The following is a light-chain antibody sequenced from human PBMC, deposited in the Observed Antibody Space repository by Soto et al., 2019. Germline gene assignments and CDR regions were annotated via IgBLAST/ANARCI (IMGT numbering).Light chain of an antibody. CDR3: QSYDNSLTGLHV. CDR1: SSNIGAGYD. CDR2: GNN. Sequence: QSVLTQPPSVSGAPGQRVTISCTGSSSNIGAGYDVHWYQHLPGTAPKLLIYGNNYRPSGVPDRFSVSKSGTSASLAITGLQAEDEADYYCQSYDNSLTGLHVFGTGTKVTVL. J-gene: IGLJ1*01. V-gene: IGLV1-40*01.